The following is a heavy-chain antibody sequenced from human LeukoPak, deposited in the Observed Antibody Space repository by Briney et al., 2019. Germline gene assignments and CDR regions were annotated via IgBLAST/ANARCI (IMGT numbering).Heavy chain of an antibody. CDR2: IIPIFGTA. J-gene: IGHJ4*02. D-gene: IGHD3-16*02. V-gene: IGHV1-69*01. CDR3: ARDLDYIWGSYRYRGCYFDY. Sequence: VXXXPXXGLEWMGGIIPIFGTANYAQKFQGRVTITADESTSTAYMELSSLRSEDTAVYYCARDLDYIWGSYRYRGCYFDYWGQGTLVTVSS.